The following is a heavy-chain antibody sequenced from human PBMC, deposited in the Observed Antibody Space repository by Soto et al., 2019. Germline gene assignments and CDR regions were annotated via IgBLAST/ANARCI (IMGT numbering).Heavy chain of an antibody. CDR2: INAGNGNT. D-gene: IGHD1-26*01. J-gene: IGHJ4*02. CDR1: GYTFSTYA. Sequence: QVQLVQSGAEVKKPGASVKVSCKASGYTFSTYAMHWVRQAPGQRLEWMGWINAGNGNTKYSQKFQGRVTITRDTSASTAYMELSSLRSEDTAVYYCARAEGLYSGSYLVGVPDYWGQGTLVTVSS. CDR3: ARAEGLYSGSYLVGVPDY. V-gene: IGHV1-3*01.